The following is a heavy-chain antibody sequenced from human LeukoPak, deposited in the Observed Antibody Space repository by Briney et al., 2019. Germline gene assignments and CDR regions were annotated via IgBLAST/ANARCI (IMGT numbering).Heavy chain of an antibody. J-gene: IGHJ5*02. CDR1: GGSFSGYY. D-gene: IGHD5-12*01. CDR2: INHSGST. Sequence: PSETLSLTCAVYGGSFSGYYWSWIRQPPGKGPEWIGEINHSGSTNYNPSLKSRVTISVDTSKNQFSLKLSSVTAADTAVYYCAILTLRGYSGYDKRNWFDPWGQGTLVTVSS. V-gene: IGHV4-34*01. CDR3: AILTLRGYSGYDKRNWFDP.